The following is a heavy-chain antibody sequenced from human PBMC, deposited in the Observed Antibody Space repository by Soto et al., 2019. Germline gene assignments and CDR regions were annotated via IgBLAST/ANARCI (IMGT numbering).Heavy chain of an antibody. J-gene: IGHJ4*02. CDR2: INHSGST. CDR1: GGFFSGYR. CDR3: ARDKITGLFDY. D-gene: IGHD2-8*02. V-gene: IGHV4-34*01. Sequence: SETLSLSWGGYGGFFSGYRWTWIRQPPGTGLEWIGEINHSGSTNYNPSLKSRVTISVDTSKNQFSLKLTSVTAADTAVYYCARDKITGLFDYWGQGTLVTVS.